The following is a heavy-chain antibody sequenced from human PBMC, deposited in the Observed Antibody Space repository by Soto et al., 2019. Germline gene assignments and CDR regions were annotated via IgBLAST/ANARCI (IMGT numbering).Heavy chain of an antibody. Sequence: PGGSLRLSCASSGFTFSSYGMHWVRQAPGKGLEWVAVIWYDGSNKYYADSVKGRFTISRDNSKNTLYLQMNSLRAEDTAVYYCARRIAVAGPNDAFDIWGQGT. J-gene: IGHJ3*02. D-gene: IGHD6-19*01. CDR2: IWYDGSNK. CDR3: ARRIAVAGPNDAFDI. V-gene: IGHV3-33*01. CDR1: GFTFSSYG.